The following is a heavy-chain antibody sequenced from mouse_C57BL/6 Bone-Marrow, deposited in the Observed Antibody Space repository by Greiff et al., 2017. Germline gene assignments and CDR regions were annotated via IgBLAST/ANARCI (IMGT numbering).Heavy chain of an antibody. J-gene: IGHJ1*03. CDR2: INPSNGGT. V-gene: IGHV1-53*01. CDR1: GYTFTSYW. D-gene: IGHD1-1*01. Sequence: QIQLQQPGTELVKPGASVKLSCKASGYTFTSYWMHWVKQRPGQGLEWIGNINPSNGGTNYNEKFKSKATLTVDKSSSTAYMQLSSLTSEDSAVYYCANYGSSYRYFDVWGTGTTVTVSS. CDR3: ANYGSSYRYFDV.